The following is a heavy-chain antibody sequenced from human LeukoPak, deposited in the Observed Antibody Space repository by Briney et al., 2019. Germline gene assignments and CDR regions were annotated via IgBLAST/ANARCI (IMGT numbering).Heavy chain of an antibody. CDR3: ARDNTHMDAGWFDP. V-gene: IGHV1-3*01. CDR2: INAGNGNT. CDR1: GYTFTSYA. J-gene: IGHJ5*02. Sequence: ASVKVSCTASGYTFTSYAMHWVRQAPGQRLEWMGWINAGNGNTKYSQKFQGRVTITRDTSASTAYMELSSLRSEDTAVYYCARDNTHMDAGWFDPWGQGTLVTVSS. D-gene: IGHD5-18*01.